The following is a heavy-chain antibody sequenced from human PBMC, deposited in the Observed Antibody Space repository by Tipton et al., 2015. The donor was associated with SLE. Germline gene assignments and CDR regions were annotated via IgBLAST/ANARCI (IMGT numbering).Heavy chain of an antibody. D-gene: IGHD2-15*01. CDR1: GGSLSSHY. CDR2: ISNSETT. V-gene: IGHV4-59*11. CDR3: AGAWQGYCSGGTCYVLDY. J-gene: IGHJ4*02. Sequence: TLSLTCTVSGGSLSSHYWSWFRQAPGKGLEWIGYISNSETTNYNPSLQSRVTISVDTSKNQFSLKLRSVTAADTAVYYCAGAWQGYCSGGTCYVLDYWGQGTLVTVSS.